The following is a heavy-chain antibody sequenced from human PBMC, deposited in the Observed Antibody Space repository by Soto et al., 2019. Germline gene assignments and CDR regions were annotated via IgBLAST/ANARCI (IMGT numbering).Heavy chain of an antibody. J-gene: IGHJ6*03. D-gene: IGHD1-1*01. V-gene: IGHV3-21*01. Sequence: GGSLRLSCAASGFTFSSYSMNWVRQAPGKGLEWVSSISSSSSYNYYADSVKGRFTISRDNAKNSLYLQMNSLRAEDTAVYYCARVPELEAYYYYYMDVWGKGTTVTVSS. CDR1: GFTFSSYS. CDR3: ARVPELEAYYYYYMDV. CDR2: ISSSSSYN.